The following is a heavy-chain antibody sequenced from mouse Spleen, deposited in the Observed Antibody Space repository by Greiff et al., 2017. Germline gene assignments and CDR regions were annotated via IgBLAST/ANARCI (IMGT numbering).Heavy chain of an antibody. CDR2: ISSGSSTI. J-gene: IGHJ4*01. D-gene: IGHD1-1*01. CDR3: ARSNYGGSYAMDY. CDR1: GFTFSSYG. Sequence: EVTLVESGGGLVQPGGSRKLSCAASGFTFSSYGMHWVRQAPEKGLEWVAYISSGSSTIYYADTVKGRFTISRDNPKNTLFLQMTSLTSEDTAMYYCARSNYGGSYAMDYWGQGTSVTVSS. V-gene: IGHV5-17*02.